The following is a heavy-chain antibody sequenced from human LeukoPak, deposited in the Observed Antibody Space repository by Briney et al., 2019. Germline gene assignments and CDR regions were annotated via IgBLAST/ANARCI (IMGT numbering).Heavy chain of an antibody. CDR3: ARDSRVGATTNPDY. J-gene: IGHJ4*02. D-gene: IGHD1-26*01. V-gene: IGHV1-2*02. CDR2: INPNSGGT. Sequence: ASVKVSCKASGYTFTGYYMHWVRQAPGQGLEWMGWINPNSGGTNYAQKFQGRVTMTRDTSISTAYMELSRLRSDDTAVYYCARDSRVGATTNPDYWGQGTLVTVSS. CDR1: GYTFTGYY.